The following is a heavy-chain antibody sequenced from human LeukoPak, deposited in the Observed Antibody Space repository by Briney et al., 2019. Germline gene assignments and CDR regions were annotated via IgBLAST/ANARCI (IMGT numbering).Heavy chain of an antibody. CDR1: GGSISSSSYY. CDR3: AATVVTPWDYYYYGMDV. Sequence: SETLSLTCTVSGGSISSSSYYWGWIRQPPGKGLEWIGSIYYSGSTYYNPSLKSRVTISVDRFKNQFSLKLSSVTAADTAVYYCAATVVTPWDYYYYGMDVWGQGTTVTVSS. CDR2: IYYSGST. D-gene: IGHD4-23*01. J-gene: IGHJ6*02. V-gene: IGHV4-39*07.